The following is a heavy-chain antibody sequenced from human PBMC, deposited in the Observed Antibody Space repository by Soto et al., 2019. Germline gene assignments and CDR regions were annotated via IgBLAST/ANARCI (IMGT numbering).Heavy chain of an antibody. J-gene: IGHJ6*02. V-gene: IGHV4-30-4*01. CDR2: IYYSGST. CDR3: ARDRGHGGHNYYYYGMDV. D-gene: IGHD4-17*01. Sequence: QVQLQESGPGLVKPSQTLSLTCTVSGGSISSGDYYWSWIRQPPGKGLEWIGYIYYSGSTYYNPSLKSRVTISVDTSKNQFSLKLSSVTAADTAVYYCARDRGHGGHNYYYYGMDVWGQGTTVTVSS. CDR1: GGSISSGDYY.